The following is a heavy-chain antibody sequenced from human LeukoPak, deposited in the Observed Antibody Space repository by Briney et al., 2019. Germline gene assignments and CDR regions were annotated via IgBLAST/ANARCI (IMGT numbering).Heavy chain of an antibody. CDR1: GFTLSSYG. Sequence: AGGSLRLSCAASGFTLSSYGMHWVRQAPGKGLEWVAFIRCDGSNKYYTDSVKGRFTISRDNSKNTLYLQMNSLRAEDTAVYYCAKDRGGNYYYYMDVWGKGTTVTISS. V-gene: IGHV3-30*02. CDR2: IRCDGSNK. J-gene: IGHJ6*03. D-gene: IGHD1-14*01. CDR3: AKDRGGNYYYYMDV.